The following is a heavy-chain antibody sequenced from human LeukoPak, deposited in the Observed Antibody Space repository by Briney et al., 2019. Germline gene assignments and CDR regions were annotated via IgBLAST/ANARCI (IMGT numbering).Heavy chain of an antibody. J-gene: IGHJ4*02. CDR3: VKQWLVGLVY. CDR2: IYYSGST. CDR1: GGSISSGDYY. D-gene: IGHD6-19*01. V-gene: IGHV4-39*05. Sequence: SETPSLTCTVSGGSISSGDYYWSWIRQPPGKGLEWIGSIYYSGSTYYNPSLKGRVTISVDTSKNQFSLKLSSVTAADTAVYYCVKQWLVGLVYWGQGTLVTVSS.